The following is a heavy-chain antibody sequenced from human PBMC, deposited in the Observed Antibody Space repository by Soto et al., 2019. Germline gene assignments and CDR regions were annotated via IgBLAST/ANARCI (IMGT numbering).Heavy chain of an antibody. V-gene: IGHV3-23*01. CDR2: ISGSGGNT. CDR3: AKDVDTAMVSDY. CDR1: GFTFSSYA. Sequence: GGSLRLSCAASGFTFSSYAMSWVRQAPGKGLEWVSAISGSGGNTYYADSVKGRFTISRENSKNTLYLQMNSLRAEDTAVYYCAKDVDTAMVSDYWGQGTLVTVSS. J-gene: IGHJ4*02. D-gene: IGHD5-18*01.